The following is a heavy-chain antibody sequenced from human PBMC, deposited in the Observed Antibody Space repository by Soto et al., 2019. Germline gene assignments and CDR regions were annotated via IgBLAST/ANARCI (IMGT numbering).Heavy chain of an antibody. CDR2: ISAYNGNT. CDR1: GYTFTSYG. D-gene: IGHD3-16*02. CDR3: AREGEAYYDYVWGSYPTSFGFGR. J-gene: IGHJ5*02. Sequence: ASVKVSCKASGYTFTSYGISWVRQAPGQGLEWMGWISAYNGNTNYAQKLQGRVTMTTDTSTSTAYMELRSLRSDDTAVYYCAREGEAYYDYVWGSYPTSFGFGRWRKGPLVTVSS. V-gene: IGHV1-18*04.